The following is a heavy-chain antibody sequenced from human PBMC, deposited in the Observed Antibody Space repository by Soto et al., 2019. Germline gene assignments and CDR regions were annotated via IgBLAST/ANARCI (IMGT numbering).Heavy chain of an antibody. V-gene: IGHV4-39*01. CDR3: ARHRARNWFDP. Sequence: PSETLSLTCIVSGGSISSSSYYLGWIRHPPGKGLEWIGSIYYSWSTYYNPSLKSRVTISVDTSKNQFSLKLSSVTAADTAVFYCARHRARNWFDPWGQGTMVTVSS. J-gene: IGHJ5*02. CDR1: GGSISSSSYY. CDR2: IYYSWST. D-gene: IGHD6-6*01.